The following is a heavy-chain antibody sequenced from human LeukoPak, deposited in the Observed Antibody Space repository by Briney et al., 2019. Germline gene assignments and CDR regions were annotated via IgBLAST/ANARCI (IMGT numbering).Heavy chain of an antibody. V-gene: IGHV1-69*13. D-gene: IGHD4-23*01. Sequence: SVKVSCKASGGTFSSYAISWVRQAPGQGLEWMGGIIPIFGTANYAQKFQGRVTITADESTSTAYMERSSLRSEDTAVYYCARGDYGGTFDYWGQGTLVTVSS. CDR1: GGTFSSYA. CDR2: IIPIFGTA. CDR3: ARGDYGGTFDY. J-gene: IGHJ4*02.